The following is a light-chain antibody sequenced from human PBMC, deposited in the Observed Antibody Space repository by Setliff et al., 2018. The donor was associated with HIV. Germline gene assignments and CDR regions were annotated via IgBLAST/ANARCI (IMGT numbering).Light chain of an antibody. CDR3: CSYAGSNTFV. V-gene: IGLV2-23*02. CDR1: SSDIGTYKL. J-gene: IGLJ1*01. CDR2: EVT. Sequence: QSVLAQPASVSGSPGQSISTSCTGTSSDIGTYKLVSWYQQHPGKAPRLMIYEVTKRPSGVSNRFSGSKSGNTASLTISGLQSEDDADYYCCSYAGSNTFVFGTGTKVTVL.